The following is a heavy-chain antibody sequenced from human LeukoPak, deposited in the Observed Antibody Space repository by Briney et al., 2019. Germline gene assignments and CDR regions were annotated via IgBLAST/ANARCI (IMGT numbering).Heavy chain of an antibody. V-gene: IGHV3-66*01. Sequence: GGSLRLSCAASGLTVRTNYINWVRQSPRRGLEWVSITHTGGSTDYADSVKGRFTVARDDSKNTLYLQMNSLRAEDTAVYYCARGEWLLRYVFDLWGQGTLVTVSS. J-gene: IGHJ5*01. CDR2: THTGGST. D-gene: IGHD5-12*01. CDR3: ARGEWLLRYVFDL. CDR1: GLTVRTNY.